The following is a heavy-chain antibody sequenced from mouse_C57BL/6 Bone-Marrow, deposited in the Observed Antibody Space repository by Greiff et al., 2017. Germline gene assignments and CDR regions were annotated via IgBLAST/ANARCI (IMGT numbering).Heavy chain of an antibody. CDR1: GFTFSDFY. CDR2: SRNKANDYTT. V-gene: IGHV7-1*01. D-gene: IGHD2-2*01. Sequence: EVKVVESGGGLVQSGRSLRLSCATSGFTFSDFYMEWVRQAPGKGLEWIAASRNKANDYTTEYSASVKGRFIVSRDTSQSILYLQMNALRAEDTAIYYCSRGYDHWYFDVWGTGTTVTVSS. CDR3: SRGYDHWYFDV. J-gene: IGHJ1*03.